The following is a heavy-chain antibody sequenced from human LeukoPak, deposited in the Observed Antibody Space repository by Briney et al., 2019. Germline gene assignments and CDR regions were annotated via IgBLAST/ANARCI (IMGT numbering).Heavy chain of an antibody. Sequence: ASVNVSCKASGYSFTKYGISWVRPAPGQGLEWMGWTSAYSGNTNYAPKLQDRVTMTTDTSTSTDYLEMRSLKSDDTAMYYCARVGDTYGDPLEYDYWGQGTLVTVSS. CDR3: ARVGDTYGDPLEYDY. D-gene: IGHD4-17*01. V-gene: IGHV1-18*01. J-gene: IGHJ4*02. CDR2: TSAYSGNT. CDR1: GYSFTKYG.